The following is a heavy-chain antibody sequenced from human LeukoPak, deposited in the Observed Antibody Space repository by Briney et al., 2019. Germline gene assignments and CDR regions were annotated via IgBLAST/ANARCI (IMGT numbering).Heavy chain of an antibody. CDR1: GFTVSSNY. Sequence: GGSLRRSCAASGFTVSSNYMSWVRQAPGKGLEWVSGIYSGGSTYYADSVKGRFTISGDNSKNTLYLQMNSLRAEDTAVYYCARDSPYSGSYSLDYWGQGTLVTVSS. D-gene: IGHD1-26*01. V-gene: IGHV3-66*01. J-gene: IGHJ4*02. CDR3: ARDSPYSGSYSLDY. CDR2: IYSGGST.